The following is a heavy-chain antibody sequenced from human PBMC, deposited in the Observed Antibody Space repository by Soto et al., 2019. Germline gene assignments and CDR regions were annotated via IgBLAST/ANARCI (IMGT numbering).Heavy chain of an antibody. Sequence: SETLSLTCAVYGGSFSGYYWSWIRQPPGKGLEWIGEINHSGSTNYNPSLKSRVTISVDTSKNQFSLKLSSVTAADTAVYYCARSIVVVVAPTLSLDPWGQGTLVTVSS. V-gene: IGHV4-34*01. CDR1: GGSFSGYY. D-gene: IGHD2-15*01. CDR2: INHSGST. J-gene: IGHJ5*02. CDR3: ARSIVVVVAPTLSLDP.